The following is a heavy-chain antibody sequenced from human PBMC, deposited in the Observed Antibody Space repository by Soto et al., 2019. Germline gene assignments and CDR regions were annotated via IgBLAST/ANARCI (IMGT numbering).Heavy chain of an antibody. CDR1: GFTFSSYS. CDR2: ISSSSSTI. J-gene: IGHJ3*02. V-gene: IGHV3-48*01. Sequence: GGSLRLSCAASGFTFSSYSMNWVRQAPGKGLEWVSYISSSSSTIYYADSVKGRFTISRDNAKNSLYLQMNSLRAEDTAVYYCASYYDILTGYWGSAFDIWGQGTMVTVSS. D-gene: IGHD3-9*01. CDR3: ASYYDILTGYWGSAFDI.